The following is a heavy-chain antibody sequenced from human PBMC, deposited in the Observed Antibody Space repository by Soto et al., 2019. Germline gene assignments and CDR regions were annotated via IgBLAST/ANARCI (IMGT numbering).Heavy chain of an antibody. D-gene: IGHD5-12*01. CDR3: VRVVAIPGYPDN. V-gene: IGHV1-69*12. Sequence: QVQLVQSGAEVRQPASSVKVSCKTSGGTFSSYAISWVRQAPGQGLEWMGGIVPIVDTSTYAQKFQGRVTIPADESTSTVYMELSSLRSDDTAVDYCVRVVAIPGYPDNWGQGTLVTVSS. CDR2: IVPIVDTS. CDR1: GGTFSSYA. J-gene: IGHJ4*02.